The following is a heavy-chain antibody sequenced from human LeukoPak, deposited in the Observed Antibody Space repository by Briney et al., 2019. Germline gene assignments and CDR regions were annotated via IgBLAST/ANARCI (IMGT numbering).Heavy chain of an antibody. CDR2: INPNSGGT. CDR3: ARVSGSDAFDI. J-gene: IGHJ3*02. V-gene: IGHV1-2*02. CDR1: GYTFTGYY. Sequence: EASVTVSCKASGYTFTGYYMHWVRQAPGQGLEWMGWINPNSGGTNYAQKFQGRVTMTRDTSISTAYMELSRLRSDDTAVYYCARVSGSDAFDIWGQGTMVTVSS. D-gene: IGHD3-22*01.